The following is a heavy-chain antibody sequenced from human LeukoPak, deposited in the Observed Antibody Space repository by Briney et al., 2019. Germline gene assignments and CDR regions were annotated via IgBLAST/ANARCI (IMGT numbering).Heavy chain of an antibody. Sequence: GSLRLSCAASGFTVSSNYMSWVRQAPGKGLEWVSVIYSGGSTYYADSVKGRFTISRDNSKNTLCLQMNSLRAEDTAVYYCARESIWSGNTYYYYYGMDVWGQGTTVTVSS. D-gene: IGHD3-3*01. CDR2: IYSGGST. CDR3: ARESIWSGNTYYYYYGMDV. CDR1: GFTVSSNY. V-gene: IGHV3-53*01. J-gene: IGHJ6*02.